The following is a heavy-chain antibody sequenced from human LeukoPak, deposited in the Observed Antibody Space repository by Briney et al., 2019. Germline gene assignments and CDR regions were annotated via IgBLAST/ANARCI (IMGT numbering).Heavy chain of an antibody. CDR3: ARPGRQDGYSGHYWYFDL. J-gene: IGHJ2*01. CDR2: VSYSGRT. V-gene: IGHV4-59*01. Sequence: SETLSLTCTVSGGSITNYYWNWIRQPPGKDLEWIGYVSYSGRTHYNSALKSRVTISVDTSKNQFSLNLRSVTAADTAVYYCARPGRQDGYSGHYWYFDLWGRGTLVTVSS. D-gene: IGHD5-24*01. CDR1: GGSITNYY.